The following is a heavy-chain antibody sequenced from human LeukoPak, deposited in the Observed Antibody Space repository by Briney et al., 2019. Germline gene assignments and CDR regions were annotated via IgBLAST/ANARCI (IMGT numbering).Heavy chain of an antibody. V-gene: IGHV3-21*05. D-gene: IGHD2-21*01. J-gene: IGHJ3*02. CDR1: RFTFSSYE. Sequence: GGSLRLSCAASRFTFSSYEMNWVRQAPGKGLEWISYISSSSSYIYYADSVKGRFTISRDNAKNSLYLQMNSLRAEDTAVYYCAREEADSNAFDIWGQGTMVTVSS. CDR3: AREEADSNAFDI. CDR2: ISSSSSYI.